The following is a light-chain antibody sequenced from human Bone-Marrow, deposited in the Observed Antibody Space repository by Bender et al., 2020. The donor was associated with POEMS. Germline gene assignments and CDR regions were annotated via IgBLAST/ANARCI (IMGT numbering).Light chain of an antibody. CDR1: SSNIGAHA. Sequence: QSVLTQPPSASGTPGQRVTISCSGGSSNIGAHAVNWYQHLPGTAPKLLIYSSHRRPSEVPDGFSGSRSGTSASLGISGLQSEDEADYCCAVWDDSLNGWVFGGGTKLTVL. CDR2: SSH. CDR3: AVWDDSLNGWV. V-gene: IGLV1-44*01. J-gene: IGLJ3*02.